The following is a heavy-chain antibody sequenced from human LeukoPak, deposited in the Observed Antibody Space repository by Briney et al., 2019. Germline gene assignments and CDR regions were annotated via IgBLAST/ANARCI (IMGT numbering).Heavy chain of an antibody. V-gene: IGHV3-48*01. CDR1: GFTFSSYS. J-gene: IGHJ3*02. CDR3: AKHMTVRAFDI. D-gene: IGHD3-22*01. Sequence: GGSLRLSCAASGFTFSSYSMNWVRQAPGKGLEWGSYISGSSSTIYYADSVKGRFTISRDNGKNTLYLQMNSLRAEDTAVYYCAKHMTVRAFDIWGQGTMVTVSS. CDR2: ISGSSSTI.